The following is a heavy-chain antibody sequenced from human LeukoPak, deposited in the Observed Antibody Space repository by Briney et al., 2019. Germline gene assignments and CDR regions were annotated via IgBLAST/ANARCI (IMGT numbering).Heavy chain of an antibody. J-gene: IGHJ4*02. Sequence: SETLSLTCNVSGASMSKYYWVWIRQPPGKGLEWIGSIYHSGTTYSGSTYYNPSLKSRVTISLDTSKNQFSLKVGSMTAADTAVYYCARAGGYGLIDYWGQGTMVTVSS. V-gene: IGHV4-39*07. D-gene: IGHD5-18*01. CDR3: ARAGGYGLIDY. CDR2: IYHSGTTYSGST. CDR1: GASMSKYY.